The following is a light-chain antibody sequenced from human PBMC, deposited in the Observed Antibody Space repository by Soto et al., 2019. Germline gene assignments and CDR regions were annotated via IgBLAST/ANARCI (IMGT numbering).Light chain of an antibody. J-gene: IGKJ3*01. CDR2: QVS. Sequence: DIQMTQSPSTLSASVGDRVTITCRAGPSISNWLAWYQQKPGKAPKLLIYQVSNLESGVPSRFSGSGSGTDFTLTISSLQPEDFATYYCQQYNNYLFTFGPVTKVDIK. CDR3: QQYNNYLFT. V-gene: IGKV1-5*03. CDR1: PSISNW.